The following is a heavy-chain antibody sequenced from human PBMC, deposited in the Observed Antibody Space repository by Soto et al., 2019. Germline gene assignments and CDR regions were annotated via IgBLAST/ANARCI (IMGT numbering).Heavy chain of an antibody. J-gene: IGHJ6*02. V-gene: IGHV3-23*01. Sequence: EAQLLESGGGLVQPGGSLRLSCAASGFTISTYPMSWVRQAPGKGLEWVSGISGSGISTYYTDSVKGRFTISRDNSKNTVFLQMNSLRDEDTAVYYCVKPPVITASYYYYDMDVWGQGTTVTVSS. CDR3: VKPPVITASYYYYDMDV. D-gene: IGHD4-4*01. CDR1: GFTISTYP. CDR2: ISGSGIST.